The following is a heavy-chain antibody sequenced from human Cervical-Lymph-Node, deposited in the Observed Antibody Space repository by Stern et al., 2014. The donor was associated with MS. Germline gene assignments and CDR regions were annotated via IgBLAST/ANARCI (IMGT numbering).Heavy chain of an antibody. D-gene: IGHD2-21*02. CDR2: IYPSDSDV. Sequence: EVQLVESGAEVKKPGESLKISCQGSGYSFTKYWIGWVRQMPGKGLEGMGIIYPSDSDVRYSPSFQGQVTISADKSINTAFLQWSSLKASDTAMYYCARGGVVTDAFGLWGHGTMVTVSS. CDR3: ARGGVVTDAFGL. J-gene: IGHJ3*01. CDR1: GYSFTKYW. V-gene: IGHV5-51*01.